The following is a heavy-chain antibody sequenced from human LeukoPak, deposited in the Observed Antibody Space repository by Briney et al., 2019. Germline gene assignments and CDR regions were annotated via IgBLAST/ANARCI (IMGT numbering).Heavy chain of an antibody. Sequence: PSETLSLTCAVYGGSFSGYYWSWIRQPPGKGLEWIGEINHSGSTNYNPSLKSRVTISVDTSKNQFSLKLSSVTAADTAVYYCARGRSLDFDYWGQGTLVTVSS. CDR3: ARGRSLDFDY. CDR1: GGSFSGYY. J-gene: IGHJ4*02. CDR2: INHSGST. V-gene: IGHV4-34*01.